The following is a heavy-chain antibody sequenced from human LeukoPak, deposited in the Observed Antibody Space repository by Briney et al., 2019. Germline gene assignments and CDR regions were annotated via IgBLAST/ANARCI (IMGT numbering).Heavy chain of an antibody. J-gene: IGHJ4*02. Sequence: GGSLRLSCAASGFTFSSYGMHWVRQAPGKGLEWVAVIWYDGSNKYYADSVKGQFTISRDNSKNTLYLQMNSLRAEDTAVYYCASTSGWYEPIDYWGQGTLVTVSS. D-gene: IGHD6-19*01. V-gene: IGHV3-33*01. CDR2: IWYDGSNK. CDR1: GFTFSSYG. CDR3: ASTSGWYEPIDY.